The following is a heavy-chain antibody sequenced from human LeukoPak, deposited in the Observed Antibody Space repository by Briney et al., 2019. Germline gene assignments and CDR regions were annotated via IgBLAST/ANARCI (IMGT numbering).Heavy chain of an antibody. Sequence: GGSLRLSCAASGFTFSSYGMHWVRQAPGKGLEWVAFIRYDGSNKYYADSVKGRFTISRDNSKNTLYLQMNSLRAEDTAVYYCAKVWYYDSSGDFGYWGQGTLVTVSS. CDR3: AKVWYYDSSGDFGY. D-gene: IGHD3-22*01. CDR1: GFTFSSYG. V-gene: IGHV3-30*02. CDR2: IRYDGSNK. J-gene: IGHJ4*02.